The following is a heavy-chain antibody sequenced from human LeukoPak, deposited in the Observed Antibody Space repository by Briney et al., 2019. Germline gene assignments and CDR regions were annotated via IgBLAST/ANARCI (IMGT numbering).Heavy chain of an antibody. J-gene: IGHJ6*03. CDR1: GGSISSNSYY. D-gene: IGHD6-13*01. Sequence: PSETLSLTCAVSGGSISSNSYYWGWIRQPPGKGLEWIGSIYYSGSTYYNPSLKSRVTISVDTSKNQFSLKLSSVTAADTAVYYCARVYKSFLSSSWYNYYYYMDVWGKGTTVTVSS. CDR3: ARVYKSFLSSSWYNYYYYMDV. V-gene: IGHV4-39*07. CDR2: IYYSGST.